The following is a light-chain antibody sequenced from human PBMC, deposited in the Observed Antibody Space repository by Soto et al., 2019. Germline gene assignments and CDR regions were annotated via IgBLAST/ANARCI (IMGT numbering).Light chain of an antibody. V-gene: IGKV3-20*01. Sequence: ESVLTQSQDTLSLSPGERATLSCRASLTVTSNYFGWYQQRPGQAPRLLIYATSRRATGIPDRFSGSVSGTDFTLTISRLDPEDFAVYYCQQYGGSRWTFGQGTKVDIK. J-gene: IGKJ1*01. CDR1: LTVTSNY. CDR2: ATS. CDR3: QQYGGSRWT.